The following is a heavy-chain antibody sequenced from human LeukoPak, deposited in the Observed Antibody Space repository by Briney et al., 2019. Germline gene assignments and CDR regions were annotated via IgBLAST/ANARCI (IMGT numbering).Heavy chain of an antibody. CDR2: ISWNSGSI. CDR3: AKEVVAVAGTRGFDY. V-gene: IGHV3-9*03. J-gene: IGHJ4*02. CDR1: GFTFDDYA. Sequence: PGGSLRLSCAASGFTFDDYAMHWVRQAPGKGLEWVSGISWNSGSIGYADSVKGRFTISRDNAKNSLYLQMNSLRAEDMALYYCAKEVVAVAGTRGFDYWGQGTLVTVSS. D-gene: IGHD6-19*01.